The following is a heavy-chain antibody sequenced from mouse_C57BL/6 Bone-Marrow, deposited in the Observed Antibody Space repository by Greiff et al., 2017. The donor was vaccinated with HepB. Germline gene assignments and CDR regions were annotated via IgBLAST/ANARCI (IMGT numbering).Heavy chain of an antibody. CDR1: GYTFTSYW. Sequence: VQLQQPGAELVKPGASVKLSCKASGYTFTSYWMQWVKQRPGQGLEWIGEIDPSDSYTNYNQKFKGKATLTVDTPSSTAYMQRSSLTSEDSAVYYCAREGGGGGLDYWGQGTTLTVSS. V-gene: IGHV1-50*01. CDR3: AREGGGGGLDY. J-gene: IGHJ2*01. CDR2: IDPSDSYT.